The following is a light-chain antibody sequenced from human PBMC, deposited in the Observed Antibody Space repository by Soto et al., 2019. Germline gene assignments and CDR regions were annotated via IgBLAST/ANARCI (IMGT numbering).Light chain of an antibody. CDR1: QSVLYSTNNKNY. J-gene: IGKJ2*01. CDR3: QQYYSTPRT. Sequence: DIVMTQSPDSLAVSLGERATINCKSSQSVLYSTNNKNYLSWYQQKPGQPPKLLIYWASTEESGVPDRFSGSGSGADFTLTISSLRAEDVAVYYCQQYYSTPRTFGQGTKLEIK. CDR2: WAS. V-gene: IGKV4-1*01.